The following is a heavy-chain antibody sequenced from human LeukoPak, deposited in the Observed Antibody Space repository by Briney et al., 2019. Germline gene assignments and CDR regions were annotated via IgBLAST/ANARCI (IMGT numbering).Heavy chain of an antibody. CDR2: ISSSSSYI. D-gene: IGHD3-10*01. Sequence: GGSLRLSCAASGFTFSSYSMNWVRQAPGKGLEWVSSISSSSSYIYYADSVKGRFTISRDNAKNSLYLQMNSLRAEDAAVYYCARDGAYGSGSHFDYWGQGTLVTVSS. CDR3: ARDGAYGSGSHFDY. V-gene: IGHV3-21*04. CDR1: GFTFSSYS. J-gene: IGHJ4*02.